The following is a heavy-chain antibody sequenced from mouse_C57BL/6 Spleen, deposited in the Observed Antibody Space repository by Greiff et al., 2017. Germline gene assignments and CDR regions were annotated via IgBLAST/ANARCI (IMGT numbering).Heavy chain of an antibody. CDR3: AYSKYYAMDY. V-gene: IGHV1-77*01. CDR1: GYTFTGYY. J-gene: IGHJ4*01. D-gene: IGHD2-5*01. Sequence: QVQLQQSGAELVKPGASVKISCKASGYTFTGYYINWVKQRPGQGLEWIGKIGPGSGSTYYNEKFKGKATLPADKSSSTAYMQLISLTSEDSAIYFCAYSKYYAMDYWGQGTSVTVAS. CDR2: IGPGSGST.